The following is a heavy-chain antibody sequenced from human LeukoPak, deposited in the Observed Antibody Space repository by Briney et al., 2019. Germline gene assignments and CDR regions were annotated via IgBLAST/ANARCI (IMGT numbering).Heavy chain of an antibody. J-gene: IGHJ6*02. V-gene: IGHV4-59*01. CDR2: IYYSGST. Sequence: SETLSLTCTVSGGSISSYYWSWIRQPPGKGLEWIGYIYYSGSTNYNPSLKSRVTISVDTSKNQFSLKLSSVTAADTAVYYCARVDGSSWSSGYGMDVWGQGTTVTVSS. CDR3: ARVDGSSWSSGYGMDV. D-gene: IGHD6-13*01. CDR1: GGSISSYY.